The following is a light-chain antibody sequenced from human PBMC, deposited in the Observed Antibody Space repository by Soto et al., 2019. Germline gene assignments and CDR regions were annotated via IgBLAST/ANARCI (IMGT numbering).Light chain of an antibody. V-gene: IGKV3-15*01. CDR1: QSVSSD. CDR2: GAS. J-gene: IGKJ1*01. Sequence: EIVMTQSPVTLSVSPGERATLSCRASQSVSSDLAWYHQKPGQAPRLLIYGASTRATGIPARFSGSGSGTEFTLTFDSLQSEDFAVYYCQQYNNWPRTFGQGTKVDIK. CDR3: QQYNNWPRT.